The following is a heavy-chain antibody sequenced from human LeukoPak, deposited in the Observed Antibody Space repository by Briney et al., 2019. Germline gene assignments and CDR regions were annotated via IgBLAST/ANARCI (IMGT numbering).Heavy chain of an antibody. CDR2: MNTNSGNT. Sequence: ASVTVSFTCTGYAFTSYDIYWVRQGPAQGLEWMGLMNTNSGNTGYAQKFQGRDTMTRNTSISTAYMELSSLGSEDTAVYYCARVPAQLPYFDWLFPQYYYYYGRDVRGQGTTVTVSS. CDR1: GYAFTSYD. J-gene: IGHJ6*02. CDR3: ARVPAQLPYFDWLFPQYYYYYGRDV. V-gene: IGHV1-8*01. D-gene: IGHD3-9*01.